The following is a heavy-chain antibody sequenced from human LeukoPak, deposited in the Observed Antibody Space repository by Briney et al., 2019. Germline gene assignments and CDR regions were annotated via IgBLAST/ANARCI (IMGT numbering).Heavy chain of an antibody. Sequence: PGGSLRLSCAASGFTFDDYGMSWVRQAPGKGLEWVSGINWNGGSTGYADSVKGRFTISRDNAKNSLYLQMNSLRAEDTALYYCARDPSMVGATYGVAVDYWGQGTLVTVSS. J-gene: IGHJ4*02. CDR3: ARDPSMVGATYGVAVDY. D-gene: IGHD1-26*01. CDR2: INWNGGST. CDR1: GFTFDDYG. V-gene: IGHV3-20*04.